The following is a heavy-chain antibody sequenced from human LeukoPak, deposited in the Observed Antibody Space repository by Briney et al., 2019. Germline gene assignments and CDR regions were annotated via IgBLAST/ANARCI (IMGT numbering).Heavy chain of an antibody. CDR3: ASKVGFYSGYYEAYYYGMDV. D-gene: IGHD5-12*01. J-gene: IGHJ6*04. Sequence: GSLRLSCAASGFTVSSNYMSWVRQAPGKGLEWIGEINHSGSTNYNPSLKSRVTISVDTSKNQFSLKLSSVTAADTAVYYCASKVGFYSGYYEAYYYGMDVWGKGTTVTVSS. CDR2: INHSGST. V-gene: IGHV4-34*01. CDR1: GFTVSSNY.